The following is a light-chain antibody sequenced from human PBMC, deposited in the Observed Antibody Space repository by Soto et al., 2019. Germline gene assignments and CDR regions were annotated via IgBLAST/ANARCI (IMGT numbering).Light chain of an antibody. V-gene: IGKV4-1*01. J-gene: IGKJ1*01. Sequence: DIVMTQSPDSLAVSLGERATINCKSSQSVLYSSDNKNDLGWYQQKPGQPPKLLIYWASTRESGVPDRFSGGGSGTDFTLTISSLQAEDVAVYDCQQYYTTPRTFGQGTKVEIK. CDR1: QSVLYSSDNKND. CDR2: WAS. CDR3: QQYYTTPRT.